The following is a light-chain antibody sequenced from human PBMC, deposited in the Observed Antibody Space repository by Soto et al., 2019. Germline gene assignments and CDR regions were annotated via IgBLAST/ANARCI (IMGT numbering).Light chain of an antibody. CDR3: SSYTTSSTLV. J-gene: IGLJ3*02. CDR2: EVS. V-gene: IGLV2-14*01. Sequence: QSVLTQPPSASGTPGQRVTISCTGTSSDVGGYNYVSWYQHHPGKAPKFIIYEVSYRPSGVSNRFSGAKSGNTASLTISGLQAEDEADYYCSSYTTSSTLVFGGGTKVTVL. CDR1: SSDVGGYNY.